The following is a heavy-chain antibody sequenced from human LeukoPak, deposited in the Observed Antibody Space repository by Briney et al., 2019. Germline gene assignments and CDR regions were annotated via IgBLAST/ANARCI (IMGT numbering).Heavy chain of an antibody. J-gene: IGHJ4*02. CDR2: IVASGATT. D-gene: IGHD1-26*01. V-gene: IGHV3-23*01. CDR3: AKGSGSFGRYSFDY. Sequence: GGSLRLSCAASGFTFTSYSRNWVRQAPGKGLEWVSGIVASGATTYYADSVKGRFTISRDNSQNTLYLQMHSLRADDTAVYYCAKGSGSFGRYSFDYWGQGTLLTVSS. CDR1: GFTFTSYS.